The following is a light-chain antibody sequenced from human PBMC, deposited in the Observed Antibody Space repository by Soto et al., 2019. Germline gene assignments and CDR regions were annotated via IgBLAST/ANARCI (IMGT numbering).Light chain of an antibody. CDR2: EDI. CDR1: SSDVGSYNL. CDR3: CSYAGGTSVV. J-gene: IGLJ2*01. Sequence: SALTQPASVSWSPGQSITISCTGTSSDVGSYNLVSWYQQHPGKAPKLMIYEDIERPSGVSNRFSGSKSGNTASLTISGLQTEDEADYYCCSYAGGTSVVFGGGTKLTVL. V-gene: IGLV2-23*01.